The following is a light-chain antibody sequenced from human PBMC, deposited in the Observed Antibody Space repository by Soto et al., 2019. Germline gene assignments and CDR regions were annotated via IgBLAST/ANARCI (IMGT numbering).Light chain of an antibody. CDR3: QSRT. V-gene: IGKV1-5*01. CDR1: QSISSW. Sequence: DLQMTQSPSTLSASVGDRVTITCRASQSISSWLAWYQQKPGKAPKLLIYDASSLESGVPSRFSGSGSGTEFTLTISSLQPDDFATYYCQSRTFGQGTKVEIK. J-gene: IGKJ1*01. CDR2: DAS.